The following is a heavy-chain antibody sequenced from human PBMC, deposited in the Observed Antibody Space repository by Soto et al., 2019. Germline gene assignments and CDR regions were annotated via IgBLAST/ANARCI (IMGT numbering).Heavy chain of an antibody. V-gene: IGHV3-23*01. Sequence: EVQLLESGGGLVQPGGSLRLSCAASGFTFSTFDMSWVRQAPGKGLEWVSAIIGSSGTTYYTDAVKGRFTISKDNSKNTLHLQMNSLRAEDTAVYYCVKGAWLDDCGQGTLVTVSS. J-gene: IGHJ4*02. CDR3: VKGAWLDD. CDR2: IIGSSGTT. CDR1: GFTFSTFD. D-gene: IGHD6-19*01.